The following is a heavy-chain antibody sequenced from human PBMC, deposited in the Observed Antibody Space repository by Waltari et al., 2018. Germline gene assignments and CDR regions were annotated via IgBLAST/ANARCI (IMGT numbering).Heavy chain of an antibody. J-gene: IGHJ3*02. V-gene: IGHV3-33*01. CDR2: IWYDGSNK. Sequence: QVQLVESGGGVVQPGRSLRLSCAASGFTFSSYGMHWVRQAPGKGLEWVAVIWYDGSNKYYADSVKGRFTISRDNSKNTLYLQMNSLRAEDTAVYYCVRDAAGNAFDIWGQGTMVTVSS. D-gene: IGHD6-13*01. CDR3: VRDAAGNAFDI. CDR1: GFTFSSYG.